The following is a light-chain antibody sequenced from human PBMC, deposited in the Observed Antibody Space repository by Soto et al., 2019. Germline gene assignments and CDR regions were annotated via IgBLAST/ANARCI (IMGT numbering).Light chain of an antibody. Sequence: EIVLTQSPATLSLSPGERATLSCRASQSVSSYLAWYQQKPGQAPRLLIYDASTSATGIPARFSGSGSGTDFTLTISSLEPEDFAVYYCQQRSNWPPGSTFGPGTKVDIK. V-gene: IGKV3-11*01. CDR2: DAS. CDR3: QQRSNWPPGST. CDR1: QSVSSY. J-gene: IGKJ3*01.